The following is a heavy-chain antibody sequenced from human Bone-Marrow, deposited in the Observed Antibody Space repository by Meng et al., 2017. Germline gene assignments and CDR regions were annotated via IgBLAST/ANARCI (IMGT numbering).Heavy chain of an antibody. V-gene: IGHV4-4*02. CDR2: FHHSGTT. CDR3: AASSGWYRIDS. J-gene: IGHJ4*02. CDR1: GASVSSGYW. Sequence: VQLQGSGPGLVKPSGTLSLTSGVSGASVSSGYWWTWVRQPPGKGLEWIGEFHHSGTTNYNPSLRSRVTISVDTSKNQFSLRLTSVTAADTAVYYCAASSGWYRIDSWGQGTLVTVSS. D-gene: IGHD6-19*01.